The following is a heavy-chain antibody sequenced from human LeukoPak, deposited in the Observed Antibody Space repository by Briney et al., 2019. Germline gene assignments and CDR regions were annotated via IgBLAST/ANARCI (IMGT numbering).Heavy chain of an antibody. CDR3: ARDNHGDYPHYYGMDV. CDR1: GFTFSSYE. J-gene: IGHJ6*02. V-gene: IGHV3-48*03. Sequence: GGSLRLSCAASGFTFSSYEMNWVRQAPGKGLEWVSYISSSGSTIYYADSVKGRFTISRDNAKNSLYLQMNSLRAEDTAVYYCARDNHGDYPHYYGMDVWGQGTTVTVSS. CDR2: ISSSGSTI. D-gene: IGHD4-17*01.